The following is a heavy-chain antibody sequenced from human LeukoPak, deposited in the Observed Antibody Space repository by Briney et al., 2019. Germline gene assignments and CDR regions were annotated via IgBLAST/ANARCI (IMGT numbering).Heavy chain of an antibody. J-gene: IGHJ4*02. CDR1: GGSFSGYY. CDR3: ARGGGDYSYFDY. V-gene: IGHV4-34*01. CDR2: INHSGST. Sequence: SETLSLTCAVYGGSFSGYYWSWIRQPPGKGLEWIGEINHSGSTNYNPSLRSRVTISVDTSKNQFSLKLSSVTAADTAVYYCARGGGDYSYFDYWGQGTLVTVSS. D-gene: IGHD4-17*01.